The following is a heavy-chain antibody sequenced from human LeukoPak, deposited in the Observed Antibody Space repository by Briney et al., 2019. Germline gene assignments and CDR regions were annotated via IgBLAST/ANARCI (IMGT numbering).Heavy chain of an antibody. V-gene: IGHV3-11*06. CDR3: ARAGGSGWSLDY. CDR1: GSTFSDYY. J-gene: IGHJ4*02. CDR2: ITSGSSHT. D-gene: IGHD6-19*01. Sequence: GGSLRLSCAASGSTFSDYYMTWIRQAPGKGLEWVSYITSGSSHTNYAGSVTGRFTISRDNAKNSLYLQMNHLRAEDTAVYYCARAGGSGWSLDYWGRGTLVTVSS.